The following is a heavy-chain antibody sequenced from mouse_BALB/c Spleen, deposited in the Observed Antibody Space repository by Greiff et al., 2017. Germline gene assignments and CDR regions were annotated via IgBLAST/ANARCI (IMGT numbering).Heavy chain of an antibody. CDR2: IRNKANGYTT. Sequence: EVQLVESGGGLVQPGGSLRLSCATSGFTFTDYYMSWVRQPPGKALEWLGFIRNKANGYTTEYSASVKGRFTISRDNSQSILYLQMNTLRAEDSATYYSARLLVEHFDYWGQGTTLTVSS. V-gene: IGHV7-3*02. D-gene: IGHD1-1*01. J-gene: IGHJ2*01. CDR1: GFTFTDYY. CDR3: ARLLVEHFDY.